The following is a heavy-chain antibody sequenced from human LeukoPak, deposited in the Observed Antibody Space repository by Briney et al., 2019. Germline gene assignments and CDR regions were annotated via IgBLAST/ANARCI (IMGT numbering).Heavy chain of an antibody. CDR3: AGGPGGESFDY. Sequence: SETLSHTCTVSGGSISSGGYYWSWIRQHPGKGLEWIGYIYYSGSTYYNPSLKSRVTISVDTSKNQFSLKLSSVTAADTAVYYCAGGPGGESFDYWGQGTLVTVSS. J-gene: IGHJ4*02. CDR1: GGSISSGGYY. CDR2: IYYSGST. D-gene: IGHD3-16*01. V-gene: IGHV4-31*03.